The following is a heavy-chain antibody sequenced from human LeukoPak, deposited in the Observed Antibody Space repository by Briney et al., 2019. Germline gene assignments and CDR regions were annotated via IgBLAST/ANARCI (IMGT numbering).Heavy chain of an antibody. CDR2: IDWDDDK. CDR3: ARTRHYYDSSGSMYFDY. V-gene: IGHV2-70*04. D-gene: IGHD3-22*01. Sequence: SGPALVKPTQTLTLTCTFSGFSLSTSGMRVSWIRQPPGKALEWLARIDWDDDKFYSTSLKTRLTISKDTSKNQEVLTMTNMDPVDTATYYCARTRHYYDSSGSMYFDYWGQGTLVTVSS. J-gene: IGHJ4*02. CDR1: GFSLSTSGMR.